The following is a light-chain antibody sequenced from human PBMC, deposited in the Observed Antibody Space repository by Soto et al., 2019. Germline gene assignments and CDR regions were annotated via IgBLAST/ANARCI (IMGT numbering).Light chain of an antibody. CDR2: GAS. CDR1: QSVSSTY. CDR3: QHYGGSIT. Sequence: EIVLTQSPGTLSLSPGDGATLSCRASQSVSSTYLAWYQHKPGQSPRLLIYGASSRATGIPGRFSGSGSGTDFTLTISRLEPEDFAVYYCQHYGGSITFGQGTRLEIE. J-gene: IGKJ5*01. V-gene: IGKV3-20*01.